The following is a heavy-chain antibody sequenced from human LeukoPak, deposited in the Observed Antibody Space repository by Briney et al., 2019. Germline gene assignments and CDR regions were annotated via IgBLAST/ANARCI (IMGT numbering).Heavy chain of an antibody. CDR2: ISGSGGST. V-gene: IGHV3-23*01. CDR1: GFTFGSYA. CDR3: AKDVRGYCSGGSCYPFDY. D-gene: IGHD2-15*01. J-gene: IGHJ4*02. Sequence: GGSLRLSCAASGFTFGSYAMSWVRQAPGKGLEWVSAISGSGGSTYYADSVKGRFTISRDNSKNTLYLQMNSLRAEDTAVYYCAKDVRGYCSGGSCYPFDYWGQGTLVTVSS.